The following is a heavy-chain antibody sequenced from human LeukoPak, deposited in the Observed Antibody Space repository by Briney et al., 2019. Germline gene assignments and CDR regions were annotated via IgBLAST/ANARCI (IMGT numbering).Heavy chain of an antibody. CDR3: ARLTVTTRSFDY. Sequence: ASVKVSCKASGYTFTSYAMHWVRQAPGQRLEWMGWINAGNGNTKYSQKFQGRVTITSDTSASTAYMELSSLRSEDTAVYYCARLTVTTRSFDYWGQGTLVTVSS. V-gene: IGHV1-3*01. CDR2: INAGNGNT. J-gene: IGHJ4*02. CDR1: GYTFTSYA. D-gene: IGHD4-17*01.